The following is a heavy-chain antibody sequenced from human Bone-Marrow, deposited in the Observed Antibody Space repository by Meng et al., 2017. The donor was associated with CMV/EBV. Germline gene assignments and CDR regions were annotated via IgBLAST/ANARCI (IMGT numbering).Heavy chain of an antibody. CDR1: GFTVSSNY. J-gene: IGHJ5*02. CDR2: IYSGGNT. D-gene: IGHD3-16*01. V-gene: IGHV3-66*04. Sequence: LRLSCAASGFTVSSNYMSWVRQAPGKGLEWVSVIYSGGNTYYADSVKGRFTISRDNSKNTLYLQMNSLRAEDTAVYYCARLLITRFDPWGQGTLVTVSS. CDR3: ARLLITRFDP.